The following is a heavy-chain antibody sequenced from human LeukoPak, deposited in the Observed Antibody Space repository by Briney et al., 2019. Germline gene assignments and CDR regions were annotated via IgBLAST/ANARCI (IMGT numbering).Heavy chain of an antibody. CDR2: INSDGSST. Sequence: GGSLRLSCAASGFTFSYCWMHWVRQAPGKGLVWVSRINSDGSSTSYADSVKGRITISRDNAKNTLYLQMNSLRAEDTAVYYCARGAGAALNYWGQGTLVTVSS. J-gene: IGHJ4*02. CDR3: ARGAGAALNY. V-gene: IGHV3-74*01. CDR1: GFTFSYCW. D-gene: IGHD6-19*01.